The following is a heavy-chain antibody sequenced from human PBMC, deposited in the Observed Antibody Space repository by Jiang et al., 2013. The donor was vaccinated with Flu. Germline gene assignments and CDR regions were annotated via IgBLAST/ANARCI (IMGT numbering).Heavy chain of an antibody. CDR2: IRYDEAKI. CDR3: AKERYDYGGNPTLGY. Sequence: GVVQPGGSLRLSCAASGFTFSDSGMHWVRQAPGKGLEWVAFIRYDEAKIYYADSVKGRFTISRDNSKNTLYLQMNSLRAEDTAVYYCAKERYDYGGNPTLGYWGQGTLVTVSS. J-gene: IGHJ4*02. CDR1: GFTFSDSG. V-gene: IGHV3-30*02. D-gene: IGHD4-23*01.